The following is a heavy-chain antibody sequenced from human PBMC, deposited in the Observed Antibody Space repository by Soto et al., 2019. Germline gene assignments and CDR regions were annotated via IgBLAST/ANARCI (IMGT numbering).Heavy chain of an antibody. Sequence: QVQLVQSGAEVKEPGSSVRVSCKASGGTFANFIMNWVRQTPGQGLEWMGGIVPMFGTPTYAEKFKGRVTISATGPTSTAYMELTSLRSEDTAVYYCARNGTYSSSLSQYSGMDVWGQGTTVTVS. D-gene: IGHD6-6*01. CDR1: GGTFANFI. V-gene: IGHV1-69*01. J-gene: IGHJ6*02. CDR2: IVPMFGTP. CDR3: ARNGTYSSSLSQYSGMDV.